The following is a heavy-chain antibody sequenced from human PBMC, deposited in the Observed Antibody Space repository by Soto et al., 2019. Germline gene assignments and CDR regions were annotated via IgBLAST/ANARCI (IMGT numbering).Heavy chain of an antibody. J-gene: IGHJ5*02. CDR1: GHTLTTHY. V-gene: IGHV1-46*01. CDR3: ARGSSGSYVNYFDP. D-gene: IGHD1-26*01. Sequence: GAPVKVSCEALGHTLTTHYIHYVRQAPGQGLEWMGIINPSGGSTSYAQKFQGRVTMTRDTSTSTVYMELSSLKSEDTAVYYCARGSSGSYVNYFDPWGQGTLVTVS. CDR2: INPSGGST.